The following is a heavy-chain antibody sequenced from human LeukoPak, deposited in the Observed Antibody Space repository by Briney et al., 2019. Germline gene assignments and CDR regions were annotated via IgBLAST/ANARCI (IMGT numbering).Heavy chain of an antibody. CDR3: AKEKSSGWDY. CDR1: GFTFDDYA. J-gene: IGHJ4*02. Sequence: PGGSLRLSCAVSGFTFDDYAMHWVRQVPGKGLEWVSGINWNSDSIGYADSVKGRFTTSRDNAKNSLYLQMNSLRAEDTAVYYCAKEKSSGWDYWGQGTLVTVSS. CDR2: INWNSDSI. D-gene: IGHD6-19*01. V-gene: IGHV3-9*01.